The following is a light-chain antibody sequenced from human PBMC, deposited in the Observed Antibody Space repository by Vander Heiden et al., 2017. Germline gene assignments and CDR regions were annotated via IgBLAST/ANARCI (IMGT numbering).Light chain of an antibody. CDR3: CSDATSSTYV. Sequence: QSALTPPASVSGSPGQSITISGTGTSMEVGSYKLGSWYQQQPGKAPKLMIDEGSKRPSGVSNRFSGSKSGNTASLTSSGLQAEDEADYYCCSDATSSTYVFGTGTKVTVL. CDR2: EGS. CDR1: SMEVGSYKL. J-gene: IGLJ1*01. V-gene: IGLV2-23*01.